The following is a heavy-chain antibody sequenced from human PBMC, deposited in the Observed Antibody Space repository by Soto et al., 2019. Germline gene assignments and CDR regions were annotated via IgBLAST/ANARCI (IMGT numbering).Heavy chain of an antibody. V-gene: IGHV4-4*02. Sequence: QVQLQESGPGLVKPSGTLSLTCAVSSGPISSNDWWSWVRQPPGKGLEWIGESHHDGSTNYNPSLKSRVTISLDKTKNQFSLKVTSVTATDTAVYYCAKNGAYYMDVWGKGTTVTVSS. CDR3: AKNGAYYMDV. CDR1: SGPISSNDW. J-gene: IGHJ6*03. CDR2: SHHDGST. D-gene: IGHD1-1*01.